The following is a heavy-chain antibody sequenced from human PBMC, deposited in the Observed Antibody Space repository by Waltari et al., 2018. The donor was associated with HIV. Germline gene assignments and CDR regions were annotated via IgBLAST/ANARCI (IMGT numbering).Heavy chain of an antibody. CDR3: ASIAYCGGDCYPRGMDF. CDR2: IYSGGST. Sequence: EVQLVESGGGLVQPGGSLRLSCAASGLTVSSHYMSWVRQAPGKGLEWVSVIYSGGSTYYADSVKGRFTISRDNSKNTLYLQMNSLRAEDTAVYYCASIAYCGGDCYPRGMDFWGQGTTVTVSS. J-gene: IGHJ6*02. CDR1: GLTVSSHY. D-gene: IGHD2-21*02. V-gene: IGHV3-66*01.